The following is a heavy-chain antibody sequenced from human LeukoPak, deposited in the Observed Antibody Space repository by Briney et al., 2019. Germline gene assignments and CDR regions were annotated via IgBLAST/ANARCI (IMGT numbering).Heavy chain of an antibody. CDR2: IYHTDSDT. D-gene: IGHD2-2*01. V-gene: IGHV5-51*01. CDR1: GYLFRKNW. CDR3: ARSSTYSPYYFDS. J-gene: IGHJ4*01. Sequence: GESLKISCKTSGYLFRKNWIGWVRQMPGKGLEWMGIIYHTDSDTRYGRELQRQVTISVEESINTAYLQWSSLKASDTAMYYCARSSTYSPYYFDSWGQGTLVTVSS.